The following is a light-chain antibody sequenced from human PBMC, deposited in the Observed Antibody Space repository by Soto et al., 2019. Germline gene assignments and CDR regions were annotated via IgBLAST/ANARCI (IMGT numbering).Light chain of an antibody. Sequence: DIQMTQSPXSXSASXGXXVTXTCXAXXXIGXYLAWFQQRPGNTPKLLIYAASTLQSGVPSRFSGSGSGTDFTLTISSLQPEDVATYYCQKYNSAPLTFGGGTRVEIK. V-gene: IGKV1-27*01. CDR3: QKYNSAPLT. CDR1: XXIGXY. J-gene: IGKJ4*01. CDR2: AAS.